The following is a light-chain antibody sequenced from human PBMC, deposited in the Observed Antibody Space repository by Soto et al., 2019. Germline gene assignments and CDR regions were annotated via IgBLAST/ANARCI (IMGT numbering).Light chain of an antibody. CDR1: ESISNW. J-gene: IGKJ1*01. V-gene: IGKV1-5*01. Sequence: IQLTQSPTTLPASVGDRVTLTCRASESISNWLAWYQQRPGTAPKLLIYHASLLETAVPSRFSGNGSGTEFTLTIRSLQPGDFATYYCQQYRTYSFGQGSRVEIK. CDR3: QQYRTYS. CDR2: HAS.